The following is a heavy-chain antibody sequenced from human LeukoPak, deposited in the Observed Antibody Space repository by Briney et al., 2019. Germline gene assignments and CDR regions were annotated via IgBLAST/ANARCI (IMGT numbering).Heavy chain of an antibody. J-gene: IGHJ6*02. D-gene: IGHD2-15*01. V-gene: IGHV1-2*04. CDR2: INPNSGGT. CDR3: ARDLSGDEVVVVVAATPSSFGMDV. CDR1: GYTFTGYY. Sequence: EASVKVSCKASGYTFTGYYMHWVRQAPGQGLEWMGWINPNSGGTNYAQKFQGWVTMTRDTSISTAYMELSRLRSDDTAVYYCARDLSGDEVVVVVAATPSSFGMDVWGQGTTVTVSS.